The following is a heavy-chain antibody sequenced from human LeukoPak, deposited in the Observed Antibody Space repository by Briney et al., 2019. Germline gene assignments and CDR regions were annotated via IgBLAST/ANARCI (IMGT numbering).Heavy chain of an antibody. Sequence: GGSLRLSCAASGFTFSSYWMHWVRQAPGKGLVWVSRINSDGSSTSYAGSVKGRFTISSENAKNTLYLQMNSLRAEDTAVYYCARARSGSYDYWGQGTLVTVSS. D-gene: IGHD1-26*01. CDR2: INSDGSST. V-gene: IGHV3-74*01. CDR1: GFTFSSYW. J-gene: IGHJ4*02. CDR3: ARARSGSYDY.